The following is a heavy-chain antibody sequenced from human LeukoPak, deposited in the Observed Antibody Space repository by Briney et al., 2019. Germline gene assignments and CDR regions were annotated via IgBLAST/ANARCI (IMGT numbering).Heavy chain of an antibody. V-gene: IGHV4-34*01. J-gene: IGHJ4*02. D-gene: IGHD3-10*01. CDR2: VNESGGT. Sequence: SETLSLTCAVYIDSFSNYHWNWIRQTPARGMEWIGEVNESGGTNISPSLKSRVTISVDSSKNQFSLKVSSVTAADTAVYYCAKSNSGSYPRLDYWGQGTLVTVSS. CDR3: AKSNSGSYPRLDY. CDR1: IDSFSNYH.